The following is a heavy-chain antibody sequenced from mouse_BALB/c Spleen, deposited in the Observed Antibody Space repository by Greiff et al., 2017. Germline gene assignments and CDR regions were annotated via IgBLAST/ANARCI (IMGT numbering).Heavy chain of an antibody. J-gene: IGHJ4*01. Sequence: EVKLMESGGGLVQPKGSLKLSCAASGFTFNTYAMHWVCQAPGKGLEWVARIRSKSNNYATYYADSVKDRFTISRDDSQSMLYLQMNNLKTEDTAMYYCVREGITTGYAMDYWGQGTSVTVSS. CDR3: VREGITTGYAMDY. CDR1: GFTFNTYA. D-gene: IGHD2-4*01. V-gene: IGHV10-3*03. CDR2: IRSKSNNYAT.